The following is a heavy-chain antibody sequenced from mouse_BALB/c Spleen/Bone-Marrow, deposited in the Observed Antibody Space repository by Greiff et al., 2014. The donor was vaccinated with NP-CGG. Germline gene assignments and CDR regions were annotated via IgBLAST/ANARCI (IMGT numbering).Heavy chain of an antibody. CDR2: ISYSGNT. Sequence: EVQLVESGPSLVKPSQTLSLTCSVTGDSITSGNWNWIRKFPGNKLEYMGYISYSGNTYYNPSLISRISITRDTSKNQYYLQLNSVTTEDTATYYCTRDYYGPWGQGTTLTVSS. D-gene: IGHD1-2*01. V-gene: IGHV3-8*02. J-gene: IGHJ2*01. CDR3: TRDYYGP. CDR1: GDSITSGN.